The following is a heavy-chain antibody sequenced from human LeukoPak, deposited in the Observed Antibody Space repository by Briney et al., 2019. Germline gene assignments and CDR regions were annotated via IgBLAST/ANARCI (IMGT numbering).Heavy chain of an antibody. CDR3: ARRVAPTGYLGMDV. D-gene: IGHD4-17*01. CDR1: GFTFSDYF. J-gene: IGHJ6*02. V-gene: IGHV3-64*01. Sequence: GGSLKLSCAASGFTFSDYFIQWVRQAPGKGLEYVSAISTKGETTSYAKSVKGRFTMSRDDSKNTTYLQMGSLRGEDMAVYYCARRVAPTGYLGMDVWGQGTTVTVSS. CDR2: ISTKGETT.